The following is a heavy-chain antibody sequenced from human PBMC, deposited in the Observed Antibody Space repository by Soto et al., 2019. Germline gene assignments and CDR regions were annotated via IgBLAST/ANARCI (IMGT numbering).Heavy chain of an antibody. Sequence: SETLSLTCAVYGGSFSGYYWSWIRQPPGKGLEWIGEINHSGSTNYNPSLKSRVTISVDTSKNQFSLKLSSVTAADTAVYYCARPGRRGPLKQWLVQYFQHWGQGTLVTVSS. CDR3: ARPGRRGPLKQWLVQYFQH. CDR1: GGSFSGYY. CDR2: INHSGST. D-gene: IGHD6-19*01. J-gene: IGHJ1*01. V-gene: IGHV4-34*01.